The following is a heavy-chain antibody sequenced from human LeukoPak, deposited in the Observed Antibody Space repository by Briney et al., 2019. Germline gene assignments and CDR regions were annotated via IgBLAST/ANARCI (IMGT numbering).Heavy chain of an antibody. CDR3: ARDAYCSSTSCYFYYYYGMDV. J-gene: IGHJ6*02. CDR2: ISYDGSNK. V-gene: IGHV3-30-3*01. Sequence: GGSLRLSCAASGFTFSSYAMHWVRQAPGKGLEWVAVISYDGSNKYYAASVKGRFTISRDNSKNTLYLQMNSLRAEDTAVYYCARDAYCSSTSCYFYYYYGMDVWGQGTTVTVSS. D-gene: IGHD2-2*01. CDR1: GFTFSSYA.